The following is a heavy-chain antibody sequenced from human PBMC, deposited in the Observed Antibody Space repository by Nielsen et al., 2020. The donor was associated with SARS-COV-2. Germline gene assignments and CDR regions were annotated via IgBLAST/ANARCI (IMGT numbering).Heavy chain of an antibody. V-gene: IGHV5-10-1*01. CDR1: GYTFTIYW. CDR2: IDPSDSYT. J-gene: IGHJ4*02. D-gene: IGHD1-7*01. Sequence: VEFLKISCAGSGYTFTIYWISWVRQMPGKGLEWMGRIDPSDSYTNYSPSFQGHVTISAGKSINTAYLQWSSLKASDTAMYYCEKSGGNWNYVHWGQGTLVTVSS. CDR3: EKSGGNWNYVH.